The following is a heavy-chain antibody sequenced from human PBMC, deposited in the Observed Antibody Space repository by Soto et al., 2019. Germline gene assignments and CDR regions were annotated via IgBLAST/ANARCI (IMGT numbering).Heavy chain of an antibody. D-gene: IGHD6-19*01. Sequence: WGSLRLSCASSVFTLSTYWMHWVRQVPGKGLQWVSRINRDGSSTSYADSVKGRFTISRDSAKNTLYLQMNSLRAEDTAVYYCARDPAPIGWYDYWGQGTMVTVSS. CDR1: VFTLSTYW. CDR3: ARDPAPIGWYDY. V-gene: IGHV3-74*01. CDR2: INRDGSST. J-gene: IGHJ4*02.